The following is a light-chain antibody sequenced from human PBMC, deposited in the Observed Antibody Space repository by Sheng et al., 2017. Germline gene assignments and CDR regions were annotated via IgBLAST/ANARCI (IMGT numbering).Light chain of an antibody. V-gene: IGKV1-39*01. CDR1: QSISSY. Sequence: DIQMTQSPSSLSASVGDRVTITCRASQSISSYLNWYQQKPGKAPKLLIYAASSLQSGVPSRFSGSGSGTDFTLTISSLQPEDFATYYCQQSYSTPRTFGQDQG. J-gene: IGKJ1*01. CDR2: AAS. CDR3: QQSYSTPRT.